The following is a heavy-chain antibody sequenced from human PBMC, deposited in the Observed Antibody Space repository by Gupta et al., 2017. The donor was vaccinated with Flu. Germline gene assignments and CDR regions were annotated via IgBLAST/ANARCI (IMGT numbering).Heavy chain of an antibody. Sequence: QVQLVESGGGVVQPGRSLRLSCAASGFTFSSYGMHWVRQAPGKGLEWVAVIWYDGSNKYYADSVKGRFTISRDNSKNTLYLQMNSLRAEDTAVYYCASNNYCSSTSCYGAPLDYWGQGTLVTASS. CDR1: GFTFSSYG. CDR2: IWYDGSNK. J-gene: IGHJ4*02. V-gene: IGHV3-33*01. CDR3: ASNNYCSSTSCYGAPLDY. D-gene: IGHD2-2*01.